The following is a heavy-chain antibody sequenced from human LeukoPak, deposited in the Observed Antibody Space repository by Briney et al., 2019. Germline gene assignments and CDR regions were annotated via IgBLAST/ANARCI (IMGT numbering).Heavy chain of an antibody. D-gene: IGHD5-12*01. V-gene: IGHV4-4*07. Sequence: SETLSLTCSVSGGSISSYYWSWIRQTAGKGLEWIGRINASGSTRFNPPLKSRVTMSVDTSKNQFSLKLSSVTAADTAVYFCARGMAVAYDYNWFDPWGQGTLVTVSS. CDR1: GGSISSYY. CDR3: ARGMAVAYDYNWFDP. CDR2: INASGST. J-gene: IGHJ5*02.